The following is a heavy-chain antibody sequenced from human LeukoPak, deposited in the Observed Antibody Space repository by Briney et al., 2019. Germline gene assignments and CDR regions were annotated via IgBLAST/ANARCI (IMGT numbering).Heavy chain of an antibody. V-gene: IGHV3-11*01. Sequence: GSLRLSCAASGFTFSDYYMSWIRQAPGKGLEWVSYISSSGSTIYYADSVKGRFTISRDNAKNSLYLQMNSLRAEDTAVYYCARGGYFDSYYYYGMDVWGQGTTVTVSS. CDR2: ISSSGSTI. CDR3: ARGGYFDSYYYYGMDV. CDR1: GFTFSDYY. J-gene: IGHJ6*02. D-gene: IGHD3-9*01.